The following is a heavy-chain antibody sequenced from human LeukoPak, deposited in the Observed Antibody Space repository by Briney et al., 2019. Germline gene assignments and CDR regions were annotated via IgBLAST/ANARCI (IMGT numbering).Heavy chain of an antibody. D-gene: IGHD3-3*01. CDR1: GFTFNDFA. CDR2: ISWNSGSI. Sequence: PGGSLRLSCAASGFTFNDFAMHWVRQTPGKGLEWVSGISWNSGSIGYADSVKGRFTISRDNGKNALYLEMNSLRAEDTALYCVKDGAIFGVPITRGGMDVWGQGTTVTVSS. J-gene: IGHJ6*02. CDR3: KDGAIFGVPITRGGMDV. V-gene: IGHV3-9*01.